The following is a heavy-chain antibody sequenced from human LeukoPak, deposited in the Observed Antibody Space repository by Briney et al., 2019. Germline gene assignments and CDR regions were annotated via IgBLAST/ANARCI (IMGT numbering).Heavy chain of an antibody. J-gene: IGHJ4*02. D-gene: IGHD3-22*01. CDR3: TRAGFYYDSSPYYRPIDY. Sequence: PGGSLRLSFAASGFTFSSYWMHWVRQAPGKGLVWVSHINSDGTFTTYADSVKGRFTISRDNAKNTLYLQMNSLRAEDTAVYYCTRAGFYYDSSPYYRPIDYWGQGSLVTVSS. V-gene: IGHV3-74*01. CDR2: INSDGTFT. CDR1: GFTFSSYW.